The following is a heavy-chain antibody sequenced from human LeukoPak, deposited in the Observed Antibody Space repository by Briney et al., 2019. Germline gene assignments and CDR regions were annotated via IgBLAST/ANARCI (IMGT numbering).Heavy chain of an antibody. D-gene: IGHD5-18*01. V-gene: IGHV4-34*01. CDR2: INHSGST. CDR1: GFTFSSYA. CDR3: ARAGYSYGNRTLWYFDY. Sequence: GSLRLSCAASGFTFSSYAMSWVRQAPGKGLEWIGEINHSGSTNYNPSLKSRVTISVDTSKNQFSLKLSSVTAADTAVYYCARAGYSYGNRTLWYFDYWGQGTLVTVSS. J-gene: IGHJ4*02.